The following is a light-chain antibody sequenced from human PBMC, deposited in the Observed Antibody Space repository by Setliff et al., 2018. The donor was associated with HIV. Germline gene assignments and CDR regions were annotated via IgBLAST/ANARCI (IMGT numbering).Light chain of an antibody. CDR3: CSYAGSYTPVI. J-gene: IGLJ2*01. Sequence: QSALTQPRSVSGSPGQSVTISCTGTSSDVGSYNYVSWYQQHPGKAPKLMIYDVTKRPSGVPDRFSGSKSGNTASLTISGLQAEDEADYYCCSYAGSYTPVIFGGGT. CDR1: SSDVGSYNY. CDR2: DVT. V-gene: IGLV2-11*01.